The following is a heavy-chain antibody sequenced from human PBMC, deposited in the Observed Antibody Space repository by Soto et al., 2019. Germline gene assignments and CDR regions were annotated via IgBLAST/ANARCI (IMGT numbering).Heavy chain of an antibody. CDR3: AIETTGSSWYGTFDP. CDR1: GYSFTSYW. Sequence: GESLKISCKGSGYSFTSYWIGWVRQMPGKGLEWMGIIYPGDSDTRYSPSFQGQVTISADKSISTAYLQWSSLKASDTAMYYCAIETTGSSWYGTFDPWGQGTLVTVSS. CDR2: IYPGDSDT. D-gene: IGHD6-13*01. V-gene: IGHV5-51*01. J-gene: IGHJ5*02.